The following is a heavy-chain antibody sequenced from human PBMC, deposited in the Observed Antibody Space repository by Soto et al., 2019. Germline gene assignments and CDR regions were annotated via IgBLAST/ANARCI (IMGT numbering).Heavy chain of an antibody. D-gene: IGHD3-3*01. CDR2: INAGNGNT. CDR3: ARDGARITVFGVVYYFDY. CDR1: GYTFSSHA. V-gene: IGHV1-3*01. J-gene: IGHJ4*02. Sequence: ASVRVSCKASGYTFSSHAMHWVRQAPGQRLEWMGWINAGNGNTKYSQNFQGRVAITRDTSASTAYMELRSLRSEDTAVYYCARDGARITVFGVVYYFDYWGQGTLVTVSS.